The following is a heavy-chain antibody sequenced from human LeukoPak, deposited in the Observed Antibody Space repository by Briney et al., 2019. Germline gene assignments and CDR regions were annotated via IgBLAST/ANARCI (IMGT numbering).Heavy chain of an antibody. V-gene: IGHV4-38-2*02. CDR2: IYYGGST. J-gene: IGHJ5*02. CDR1: RYSISSGYY. Sequence: SETLSLTCTVSRYSISSGYYWGWIRQPPGKGLEWIGSIYYGGSTYYNPSLKSRVTISVDTSKNQFSLKLSSVTAADTAVYYCARHYYDSGGPAGPWGQGTLVTVSS. CDR3: ARHYYDSGGPAGP. D-gene: IGHD3-22*01.